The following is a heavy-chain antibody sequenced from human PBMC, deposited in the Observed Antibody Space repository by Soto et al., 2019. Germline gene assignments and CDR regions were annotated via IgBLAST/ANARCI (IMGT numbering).Heavy chain of an antibody. J-gene: IGHJ4*02. CDR1: GYTFTSYA. D-gene: IGHD6-19*01. Sequence: QVQLVQSGAEVKKPGASVKVSCKASGYTFTSYAMHWVRQAPGQRLEWMGWINAGNGNTKYSQKFQGRVTITRDTYASTAYMELSSLRSEDTAVYYCARGLVRPLPHLDYWGQGTLVTVSS. CDR2: INAGNGNT. CDR3: ARGLVRPLPHLDY. V-gene: IGHV1-3*01.